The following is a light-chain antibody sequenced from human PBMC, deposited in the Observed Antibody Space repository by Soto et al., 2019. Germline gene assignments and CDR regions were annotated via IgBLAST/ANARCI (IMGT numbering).Light chain of an antibody. CDR3: QQSYRLPLT. V-gene: IGKV1-39*01. CDR2: SAS. CDR1: QRITAF. Sequence: DIQMTQSPSSVSAFVGESVTITCHASQRITAFLNWYHQKPGKAPQLLIYSASYLQSAVPSNFSGSGSGTDFTLSIVTLQPEDSGTYFCQQSYRLPLTFGGGTKVEI. J-gene: IGKJ4*01.